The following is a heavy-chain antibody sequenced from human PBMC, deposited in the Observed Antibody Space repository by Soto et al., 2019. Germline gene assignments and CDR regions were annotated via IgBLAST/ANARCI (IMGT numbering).Heavy chain of an antibody. V-gene: IGHV4-30-4*01. Sequence: QVQLQESGPGLVKPSQTLSLTCTVSGGSISSGDYYWSWIRQPPGKGLEWIGYIYYSGSTYYNPSLKSRVTISVDTSKNQFSLKLSSVTAADTAVYYCAREHDDSSGPNDAFDIWGQGTMVTVSS. J-gene: IGHJ3*02. CDR2: IYYSGST. CDR3: AREHDDSSGPNDAFDI. D-gene: IGHD3-22*01. CDR1: GGSISSGDYY.